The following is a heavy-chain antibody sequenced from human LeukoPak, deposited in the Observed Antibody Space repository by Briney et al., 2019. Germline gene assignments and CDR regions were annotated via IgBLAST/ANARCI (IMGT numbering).Heavy chain of an antibody. CDR3: ARYYYDSSGYYAEYFQY. CDR2: INHSGGT. Sequence: SETLSLTCAVYCGSFSGYYSSCIRQPPRKGLEWIGVINHSGGTNYNPSLKSRVTISIDTPKNHFSLKLSSVTAADTAVYYCARYYYDSSGYYAEYFQYWGQGTLVTVSS. V-gene: IGHV4-34*01. J-gene: IGHJ1*01. D-gene: IGHD3-22*01. CDR1: CGSFSGYY.